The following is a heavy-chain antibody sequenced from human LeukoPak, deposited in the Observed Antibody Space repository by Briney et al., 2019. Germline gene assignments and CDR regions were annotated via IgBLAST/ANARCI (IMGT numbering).Heavy chain of an antibody. CDR3: AKRRRAARALYYYYGMDV. D-gene: IGHD6-6*01. V-gene: IGHV3-30*18. CDR1: GFTFSSYG. CDR2: ISYDGSNK. Sequence: PGRSLRLSCAASGFTFSSYGMHWVRQAPGKGLEWVAVISYDGSNKHYADSVKGRFTISRDNSKNTLYLQMNSLRAEDTAVYYCAKRRRAARALYYYYGMDVWGQGTTVTVSS. J-gene: IGHJ6*02.